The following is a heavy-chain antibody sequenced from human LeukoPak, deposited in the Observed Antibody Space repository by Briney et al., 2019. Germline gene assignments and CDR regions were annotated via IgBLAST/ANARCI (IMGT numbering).Heavy chain of an antibody. CDR3: ARYQYYFDSSGYPVDY. Sequence: SVKVSCKASGGTFSSYTISWVRQAPGQGLEWMGRIIPILGIANYAQKFQGRVTITADKSTSTAYMELSSLRSEDTAVYYCARYQYYFDSSGYPVDYWSQGTLVTVSS. D-gene: IGHD3-22*01. CDR2: IIPILGIA. V-gene: IGHV1-69*02. CDR1: GGTFSSYT. J-gene: IGHJ4*02.